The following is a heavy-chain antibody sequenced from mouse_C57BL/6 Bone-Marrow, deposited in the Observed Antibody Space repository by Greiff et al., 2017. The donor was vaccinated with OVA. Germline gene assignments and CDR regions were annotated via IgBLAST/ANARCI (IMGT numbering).Heavy chain of an antibody. CDR3: ARHWGYGSWFAY. CDR2: ISSGGSYT. Sequence: EVQRVESGGDLVKPGGSLKLSCAASGFTFSSYGMSWVRQTPDKRLEWVATISSGGSYTYYPDSVKGRFTISRDNAKNTLYLQMSSLKSEDTAMYYCARHWGYGSWFAYWGQGTLVTVSA. V-gene: IGHV5-6*01. J-gene: IGHJ3*01. CDR1: GFTFSSYG. D-gene: IGHD2-2*01.